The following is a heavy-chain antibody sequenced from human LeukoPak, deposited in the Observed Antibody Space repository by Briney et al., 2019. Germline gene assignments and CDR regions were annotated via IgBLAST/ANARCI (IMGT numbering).Heavy chain of an antibody. D-gene: IGHD3-22*01. V-gene: IGHV4-61*02. J-gene: IGHJ3*02. CDR2: ISSSGST. CDR3: ARGPYSYDSSGAFDI. CDR1: GDSISSGDYY. Sequence: PSETLSLTCTVSGDSISSGDYYWSWIRQPAGTGLEWVGRISSSGSTNYNPSLKSRVTISVDTSKNQFSLKLCSVTAADTAVYFCARGPYSYDSSGAFDIWGQGTMVTVSS.